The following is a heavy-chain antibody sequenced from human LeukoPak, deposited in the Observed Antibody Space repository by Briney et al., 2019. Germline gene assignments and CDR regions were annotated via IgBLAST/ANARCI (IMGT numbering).Heavy chain of an antibody. CDR2: ISGSGGST. V-gene: IGHV3-23*01. CDR1: GFTVSSNY. CDR3: AKGGRVPEAFDI. J-gene: IGHJ3*02. D-gene: IGHD2-2*01. Sequence: PGGSLRLSCAASGFTVSSNYMSWVRQAPGKGLEWVSAISGSGGSTYYADSVKGRFTISRDNSKNTLYLQMNSLRAEDTAVYYCAKGGRVPEAFDIWGQGTMVTVSS.